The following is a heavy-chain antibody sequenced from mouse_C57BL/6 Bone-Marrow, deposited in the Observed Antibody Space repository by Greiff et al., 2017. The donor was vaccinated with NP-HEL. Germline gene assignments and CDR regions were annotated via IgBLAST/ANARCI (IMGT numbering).Heavy chain of an antibody. D-gene: IGHD1-1*01. CDR2: IDPNSGGT. J-gene: IGHJ4*01. V-gene: IGHV1-72*01. Sequence: KQSCKASGYTFTSYWMHWVKQRPGRGLEWIGRIDPNSGGTKYNEKFKSKATLTVDKPSSTAYMQLSSLTSEDSAVYYCARAHYYGSPHYYAMDYWGQGTSVTVSS. CDR3: ARAHYYGSPHYYAMDY. CDR1: GYTFTSYW.